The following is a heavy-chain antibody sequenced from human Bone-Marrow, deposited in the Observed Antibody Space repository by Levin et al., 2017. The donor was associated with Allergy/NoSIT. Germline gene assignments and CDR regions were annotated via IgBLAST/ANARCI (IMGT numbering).Heavy chain of an antibody. CDR3: ARDRGPDYSNLPYY. CDR2: IKQDGSET. D-gene: IGHD4-11*01. V-gene: IGHV3-7*01. Sequence: GESLKISCAASGFTFSTYWMNWVRQAPGKGLEWVAKIKQDGSETYYVDSVKGRFTISRDNAKNFLYLQMNSLRAEDTAVYYCARDRGPDYSNLPYYWGQGTLVTVSS. J-gene: IGHJ4*02. CDR1: GFTFSTYW.